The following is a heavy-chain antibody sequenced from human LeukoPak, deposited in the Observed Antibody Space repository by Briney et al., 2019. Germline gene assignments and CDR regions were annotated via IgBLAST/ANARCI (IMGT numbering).Heavy chain of an antibody. CDR1: GFPFSSYA. J-gene: IGHJ6*02. V-gene: IGHV3-23*01. D-gene: IGHD2/OR15-2a*01. CDR2: ISDSGGST. Sequence: GGSLRLSCSASGFPFSSYAMHWVRQAPGKGLEYVSAISDSGGSTYYADSVKGRFTISRDNSKNTLYLQMNSLRAEDTAIYYCAKYVSAKGPPYGLDVWGQGTTVTVSS. CDR3: AKYVSAKGPPYGLDV.